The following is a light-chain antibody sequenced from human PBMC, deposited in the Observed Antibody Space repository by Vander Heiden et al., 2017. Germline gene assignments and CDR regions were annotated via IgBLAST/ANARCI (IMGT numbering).Light chain of an antibody. CDR2: GAS. Sequence: EIVLTPSPGTLSLSPGERATLSCRASQSVSSSYLAWYQQKPGQATRLLIDGASSRATGIPDRFSGSGSGTDFTLTISRLEPEDFAVYYGQQYGSSPYTFGQGTKLEIK. CDR3: QQYGSSPYT. CDR1: QSVSSSY. J-gene: IGKJ2*01. V-gene: IGKV3-20*01.